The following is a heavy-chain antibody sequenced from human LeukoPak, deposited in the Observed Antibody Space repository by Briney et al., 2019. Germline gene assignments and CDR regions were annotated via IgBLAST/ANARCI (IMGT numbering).Heavy chain of an antibody. V-gene: IGHV3-30-3*01. D-gene: IGHD6-19*01. CDR3: ARFSRSAVAFDY. J-gene: IGHJ4*02. CDR1: GFTFSSYA. Sequence: GGSLRLSCAASGFTFSSYAMHWVRQAPGKGLEWVAVISYDGSNKYYADSVKGRFTISRDNSKNTLYLQMNSLRAEDTAVYYCARFSRSAVAFDYWGQGTLVTVSS. CDR2: ISYDGSNK.